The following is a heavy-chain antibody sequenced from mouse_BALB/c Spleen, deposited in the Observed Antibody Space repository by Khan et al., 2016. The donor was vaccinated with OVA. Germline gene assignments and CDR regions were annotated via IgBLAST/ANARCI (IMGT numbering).Heavy chain of an antibody. Sequence: LEESGAELARPGASVKMSCKASGYTFTTYTIHWVKQRPGQGLEWIGYIIPSTDYTTYNQKFKDKATLTADKSSSPAYMQLSSLTSDDSAVYYGAKEGAYYRSDGWFAYWGQGTLVTVSA. CDR2: IIPSTDYT. CDR3: AKEGAYYRSDGWFAY. J-gene: IGHJ3*01. D-gene: IGHD2-14*01. V-gene: IGHV1-4*01. CDR1: GYTFTTYT.